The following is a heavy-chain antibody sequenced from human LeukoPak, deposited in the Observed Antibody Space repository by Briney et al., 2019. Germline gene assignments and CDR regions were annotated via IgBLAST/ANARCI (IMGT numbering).Heavy chain of an antibody. CDR2: IYYSKNT. Sequence: SETLSLTCTVSGGSISSSSAYWGWIRQPPGKGLEWIGSIYYSKNTYYNPSLKNRVTISADTSKNQFSLTLGSVSATDTAVYYCVSPRGFSYGYFDYWGQGTLVTVSS. V-gene: IGHV4-39*01. J-gene: IGHJ4*02. CDR1: GGSISSSSAY. CDR3: VSPRGFSYGYFDY. D-gene: IGHD5-18*01.